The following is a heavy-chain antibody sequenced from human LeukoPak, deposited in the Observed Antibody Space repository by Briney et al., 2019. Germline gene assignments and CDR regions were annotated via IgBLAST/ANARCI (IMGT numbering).Heavy chain of an antibody. Sequence: ASVKASCKAVGYISSSTGTSWVRQAPGQGLEWMGWISGYNGDTNYAQNLHDRLTMSTDTSTSTAYMELTSLRSDDTAVYYCARRERCCSGWYEDHWGQGTLVTVSS. CDR2: ISGYNGDT. J-gene: IGHJ4*02. CDR1: GYISSSTG. V-gene: IGHV1-18*01. D-gene: IGHD6-19*01. CDR3: ARRERCCSGWYEDH.